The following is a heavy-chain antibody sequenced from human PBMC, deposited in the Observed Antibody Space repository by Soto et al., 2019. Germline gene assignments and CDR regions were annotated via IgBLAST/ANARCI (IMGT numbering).Heavy chain of an antibody. CDR3: AKDLSIVVVPAVSHGNRDY. J-gene: IGHJ4*02. V-gene: IGHV3-23*01. D-gene: IGHD2-2*01. CDR2: ISGSGGST. CDR1: GFTFSSYA. Sequence: GGSLRLSCAASGFTFSSYAMSWVRQAPGKGLEWVSAISGSGGSTYYADSVKGRFTISRDNSKNTLYLQMNSLRAEDTAVYYCAKDLSIVVVPAVSHGNRDYWGQGTLVTVSS.